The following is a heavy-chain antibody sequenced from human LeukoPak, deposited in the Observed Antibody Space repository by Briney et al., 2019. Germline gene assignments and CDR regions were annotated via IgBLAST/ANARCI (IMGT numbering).Heavy chain of an antibody. CDR1: GFTFSSYA. Sequence: PGGSLRLSCAASGFTFSSYAMHWVRQAPGKGLEWVAVISYDGSNKYYADSVKGRFTISRDNSKNTLYLQMNSLRAEDTAVYYCARDKEQQLVMTDYWGQGTLVTVSS. J-gene: IGHJ4*02. CDR3: ARDKEQQLVMTDY. D-gene: IGHD6-13*01. CDR2: ISYDGSNK. V-gene: IGHV3-30-3*01.